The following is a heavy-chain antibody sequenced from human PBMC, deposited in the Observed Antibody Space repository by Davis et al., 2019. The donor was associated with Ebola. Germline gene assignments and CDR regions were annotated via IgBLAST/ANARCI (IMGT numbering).Heavy chain of an antibody. D-gene: IGHD4-17*01. V-gene: IGHV3-21*01. CDR3: AKTDYEDYLDY. J-gene: IGHJ4*02. Sequence: GESLKISCATSGFTFSTYRMNWVRQAPGKGLEWVSSITSSGSHIYYADSVRGRFTFSRDNAKNSLFLQMSSLRAEDTAVYYCAKTDYEDYLDYWGQGTVVTVSP. CDR2: ITSSGSHI. CDR1: GFTFSTYR.